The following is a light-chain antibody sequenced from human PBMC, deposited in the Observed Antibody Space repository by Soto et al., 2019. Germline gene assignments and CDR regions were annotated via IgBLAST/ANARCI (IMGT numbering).Light chain of an antibody. V-gene: IGKV3-15*01. CDR3: QQYNNWPVT. Sequence: EIVMTQSPATLSVSPGERATLSCRASQSVSSNLAWYQQKPGQASRLLIYGASTRATAIPARFSGSGSGTEFTLTISSLQSEDFAVYYCQQYNNWPVTFGQGTKVEI. CDR1: QSVSSN. J-gene: IGKJ1*01. CDR2: GAS.